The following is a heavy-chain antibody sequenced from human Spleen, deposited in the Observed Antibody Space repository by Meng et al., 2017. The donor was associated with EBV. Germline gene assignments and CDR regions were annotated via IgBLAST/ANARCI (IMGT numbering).Heavy chain of an antibody. D-gene: IGHD6-13*01. V-gene: IGHV4-30-4*01. CDR3: ASSLYSSSRVNWFDP. Sequence: VQLQEAAPGLVSPSHTLSLPCAVSGAATSSGDYYWSWIRQPPGTGLEWIGYIFFGGSTNYNPSLKSQVTMSVETSKNQFSLKLSSVTAADTAVYYCASSLYSSSRVNWFDPWGQGALVTVSS. CDR1: GAATSSGDYY. CDR2: IFFGGST. J-gene: IGHJ5*02.